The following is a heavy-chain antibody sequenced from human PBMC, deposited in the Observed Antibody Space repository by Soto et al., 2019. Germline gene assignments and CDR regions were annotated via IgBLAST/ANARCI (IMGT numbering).Heavy chain of an antibody. CDR3: ARARSYQYYYMDV. J-gene: IGHJ6*03. CDR1: GFIFSDHY. CDR2: TRNKAHSYTT. Sequence: GGSLRLSCAASGFIFSDHYMDWVRQAPGKGLEWVGRTRNKAHSYTTEYAASVKGRFTISRDDSKSSLLLQMNNLKTEDTAVYYCARARSYQYYYMDVWGKGTTVTVSS. V-gene: IGHV3-72*01.